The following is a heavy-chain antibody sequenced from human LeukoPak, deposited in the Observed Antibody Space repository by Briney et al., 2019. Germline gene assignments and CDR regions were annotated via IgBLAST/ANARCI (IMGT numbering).Heavy chain of an antibody. D-gene: IGHD1-1*01. Sequence: SEALSLTCTVSGGSISTYYWNWIRQPPGKGLEWIAYIHYSGSTNYNPSLKSRVIISVDTSKNQFSLKLRSVTAADTAVYYCARGGFLDPFDPWGQGTLVTVSS. CDR2: IHYSGST. CDR3: ARGGFLDPFDP. V-gene: IGHV4-59*01. CDR1: GGSISTYY. J-gene: IGHJ5*02.